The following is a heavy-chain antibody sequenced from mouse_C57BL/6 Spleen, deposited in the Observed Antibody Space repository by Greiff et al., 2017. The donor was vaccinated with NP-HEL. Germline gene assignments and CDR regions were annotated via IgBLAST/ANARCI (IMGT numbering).Heavy chain of an antibody. Sequence: QVQLQQSGAELARPGASVKMSCKASGYTFTSYTMHWVKQRPGQGLEWIGYINPSSGYTKYNQKFKDKATLTADKSSSTAYMQLSSLTSEDAAVDYCARGILSYDFDYWGKGTTLTVSS. CDR2: INPSSGYT. J-gene: IGHJ2*01. V-gene: IGHV1-4*01. D-gene: IGHD2-12*01. CDR3: ARGILSYDFDY. CDR1: GYTFTSYT.